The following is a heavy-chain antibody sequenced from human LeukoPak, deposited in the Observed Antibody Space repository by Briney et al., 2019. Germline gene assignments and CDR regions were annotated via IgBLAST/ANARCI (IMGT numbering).Heavy chain of an antibody. J-gene: IGHJ4*02. Sequence: SSVTLSLTCTVSGGSISSFYWSWIRQPPGKGLEWIGYIYYSGSTSYNPSLKSRVTISVDTSKNQFSLKLNSVTAADTAVYYCARQGPLTTAVTTRTNPFDYWGQGTLVTVSS. CDR3: ARQGPLTTAVTTRTNPFDY. D-gene: IGHD4-11*01. CDR1: GGSISSFY. V-gene: IGHV4-59*08. CDR2: IYYSGST.